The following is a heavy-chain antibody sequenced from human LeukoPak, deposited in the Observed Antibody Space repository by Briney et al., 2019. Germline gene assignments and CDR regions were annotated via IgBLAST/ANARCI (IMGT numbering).Heavy chain of an antibody. J-gene: IGHJ3*01. CDR1: GGSINSYY. D-gene: IGHD3-16*01. CDR3: ARRWVYDKRAFDA. Sequence: SETLSLTCTVSGGSINSYYWSWIRQPPGKGLEWIGYIYDSGSTNYNPSLKSRITISVDTSKNQFSLRLSSVTAEDTAMYYCARRWVYDKRAFDAWGQGTMVTVSS. V-gene: IGHV4-59*01. CDR2: IYDSGST.